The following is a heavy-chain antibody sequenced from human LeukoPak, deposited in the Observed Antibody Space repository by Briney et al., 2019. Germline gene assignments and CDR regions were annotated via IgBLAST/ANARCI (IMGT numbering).Heavy chain of an antibody. D-gene: IGHD2-15*01. CDR1: GGSISSYY. J-gene: IGHJ4*01. V-gene: IGHV4-59*01. Sequence: SETLSLTCTVSGGSISSYYWSWIRQPPGKGLEWIGYIYYSGSTNYNPSLKSRVTISVDTSKNQFSLKLSSVTAADTAAYYCAKTRSRGGRWFSLYFYYWGQGTLVTVSS. CDR2: IYYSGST. CDR3: AKTRSRGGRWFSLYFYY.